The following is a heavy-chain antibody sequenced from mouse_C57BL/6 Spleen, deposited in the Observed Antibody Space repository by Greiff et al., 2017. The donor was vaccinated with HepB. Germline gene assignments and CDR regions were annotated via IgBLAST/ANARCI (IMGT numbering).Heavy chain of an antibody. CDR1: GYTFTDHT. CDR2: IYPRDGST. CDR3: ARAYGSRGYAMDY. V-gene: IGHV1-78*01. D-gene: IGHD1-1*01. J-gene: IGHJ4*01. Sequence: VQLVESDAELVKPGASVKISCKVSGYTFTDHTIHWMKQRPEQGLEWIGYIYPRDGSTKYNEKFKGKATLTADKSSSTAYMQLNSLTSEDSAVYFCARAYGSRGYAMDYWGQGTSVTVSS.